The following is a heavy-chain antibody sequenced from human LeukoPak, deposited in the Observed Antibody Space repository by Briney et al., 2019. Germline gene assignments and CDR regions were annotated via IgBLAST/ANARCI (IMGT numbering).Heavy chain of an antibody. V-gene: IGHV3-23*01. CDR2: ISGSGGST. D-gene: IGHD6-19*01. CDR3: AKDPSRADIAVAFDY. Sequence: AGGSLRLSCAASGFTFSSYAMSWVRQAPGKGLEWVSAISGSGGSTYYADSVKGRFTISRDNSKNTLYLQMNSLRAEDTAVYYCAKDPSRADIAVAFDYWGQGTLVTVSS. J-gene: IGHJ4*02. CDR1: GFTFSSYA.